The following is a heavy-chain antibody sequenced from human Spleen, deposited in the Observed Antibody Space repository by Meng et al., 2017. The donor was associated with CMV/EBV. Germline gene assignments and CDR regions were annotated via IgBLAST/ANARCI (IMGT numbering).Heavy chain of an antibody. V-gene: IGHV4-39*07. CDR3: ASIGYCGATTCYHWFFDL. CDR1: TTTSYN. CDR2: AHFSGTT. Sequence: TTTSYNWGWIRRPPGKGLQWIGSAHFSGTTYYNPSLRSRVSMSVDTSKDQLSLKLSSVTAADTAVYYCASIGYCGATTCYHWFFDLWGRGALVTVSS. D-gene: IGHD2-2*01. J-gene: IGHJ2*01.